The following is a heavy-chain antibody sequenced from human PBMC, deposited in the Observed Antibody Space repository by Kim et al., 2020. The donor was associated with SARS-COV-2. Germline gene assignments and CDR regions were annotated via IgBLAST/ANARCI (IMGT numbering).Heavy chain of an antibody. CDR2: INHSGST. CDR1: GGSFSGYY. CDR3: ARAHPGPSLWFGRNYYGMDV. D-gene: IGHD3-10*01. Sequence: SETLSLTCAVYGGSFSGYYWSWIRQPPGKGLEWIGEINHSGSTNYNPSLKSRVTISVDTSKNQFSLKLSSVTAADTAVYYCARAHPGPSLWFGRNYYGMDVWGQGTTVTVSS. J-gene: IGHJ6*02. V-gene: IGHV4-34*01.